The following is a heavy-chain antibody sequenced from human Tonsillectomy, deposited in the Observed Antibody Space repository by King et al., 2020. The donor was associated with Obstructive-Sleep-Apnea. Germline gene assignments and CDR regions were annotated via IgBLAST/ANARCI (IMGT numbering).Heavy chain of an antibody. CDR2: ISAYNGNT. J-gene: IGHJ5*02. CDR3: AKAGVRFGELFDWFDP. Sequence: QLVQSGAEVKKPGASVKVFSKASGYTFNNYGITWVRQAPGQGLEWMGWISAYNGNTNYAQKIQGRVTMTRDTSTSTAYMELRSLRSDDTAVYYCAKAGVRFGELFDWFDPWGQGTLVTVSS. V-gene: IGHV1-18*04. CDR1: GYTFNNYG. D-gene: IGHD3-10*01.